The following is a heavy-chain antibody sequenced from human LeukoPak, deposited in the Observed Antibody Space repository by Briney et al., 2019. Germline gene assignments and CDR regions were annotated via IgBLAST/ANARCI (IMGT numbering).Heavy chain of an antibody. CDR1: GYTFTSYY. CDR3: ARDGLVIYAFDI. Sequence: ASVKVSCKASGYTFTSYYMHWVRQAPGQGLEWVGIINPSGGSTSYAQKFQGRVTMTRDTSTSTVYMELSSLRSEDTAVYYCARDGLVIYAFDIWGQGTMVTVSS. V-gene: IGHV1-46*01. D-gene: IGHD3/OR15-3a*01. J-gene: IGHJ3*02. CDR2: INPSGGST.